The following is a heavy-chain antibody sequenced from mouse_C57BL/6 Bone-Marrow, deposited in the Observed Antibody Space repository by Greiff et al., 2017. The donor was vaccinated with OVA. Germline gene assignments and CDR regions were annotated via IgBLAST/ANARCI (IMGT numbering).Heavy chain of an antibody. J-gene: IGHJ4*01. D-gene: IGHD2-4*01. V-gene: IGHV1-4*01. CDR1: GYTFTSYT. CDR3: ARSRDYDLYYAMDY. Sequence: VQLQQSGAELARPGASVKMSCKASGYTFTSYTMHWVKQRPGQGLEWIGYINPSSGYTKYNQKFKDKATLTADKSSSTAYMQLSSLTSEDSAVYYCARSRDYDLYYAMDYWGQGTSVTVSS. CDR2: INPSSGYT.